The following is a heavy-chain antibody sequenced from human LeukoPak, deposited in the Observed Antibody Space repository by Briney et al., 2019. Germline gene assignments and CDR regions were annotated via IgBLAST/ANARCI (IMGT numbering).Heavy chain of an antibody. J-gene: IGHJ4*02. Sequence: PSETLSLTCTVSGGSISSYFWTWIRQPPGKELEWIGNIYSGGSTNYNPSLKSRLTISVDTSKNQFSLNLSSVTAADTAVYYCTTRKAAVGHFDYWGQGTLVTVSS. D-gene: IGHD6-13*01. CDR3: TTRKAAVGHFDY. V-gene: IGHV4-59*01. CDR1: GGSISSYF. CDR2: IYSGGST.